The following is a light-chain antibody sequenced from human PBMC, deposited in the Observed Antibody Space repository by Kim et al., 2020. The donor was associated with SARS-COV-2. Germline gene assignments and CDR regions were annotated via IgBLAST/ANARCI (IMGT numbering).Light chain of an antibody. CDR3: QKYNSAPWT. Sequence: ASVGDRVTITCLANPDIANTLAWYHQKPSKVPKVLIYAASTLQSGIPSRFSGSGSVTEFTLTIGSLQTEDVATYYYQKYNSAPWTFGPGTKVDIK. CDR1: PDIANT. J-gene: IGKJ1*01. V-gene: IGKV1-27*01. CDR2: AAS.